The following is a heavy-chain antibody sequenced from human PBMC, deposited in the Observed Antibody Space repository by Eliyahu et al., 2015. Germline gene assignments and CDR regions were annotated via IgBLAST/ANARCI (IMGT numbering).Heavy chain of an antibody. Sequence: EVQLLESGGGLVQPGGSLRLPCAAXGFTFSRYAMSWVRQAPGRGLEWVSLISGSGGSTYYADSVKGRFTISRDNSKNTLFLQMNSLRAEDTAVYYCGKTESTIFGLDYFDYWGQGTLVTVSS. V-gene: IGHV3-23*01. CDR1: GFTFSRYA. CDR2: ISGSGGST. J-gene: IGHJ4*02. D-gene: IGHD3-3*01. CDR3: GKTESTIFGLDYFDY.